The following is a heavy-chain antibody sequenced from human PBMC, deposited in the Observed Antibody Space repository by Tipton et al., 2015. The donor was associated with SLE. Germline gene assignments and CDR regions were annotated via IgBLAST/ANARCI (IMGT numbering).Heavy chain of an antibody. CDR1: GYTFTTYG. V-gene: IGHV1-18*01. CDR2: ISAYNGNT. J-gene: IGHJ4*02. CDR3: VLSSVAATQAY. Sequence: QSGAEVKKPGASVKVSCKAYGYTFTTYGISWVRQAPGQGLEWMGWISAYNGNTKYAQKLQGRVTMTTDTSTSTAYMELRSLRSDDTAVYYCVLSSVAATQAYWGQGTLVTVSS. D-gene: IGHD6-13*01.